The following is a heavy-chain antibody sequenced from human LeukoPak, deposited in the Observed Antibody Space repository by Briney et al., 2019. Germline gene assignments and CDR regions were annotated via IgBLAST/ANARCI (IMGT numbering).Heavy chain of an antibody. Sequence: HPGGSLRLSCAASGFTFSNYAMSWVRQAPGKGLEWVSAISGSDGSTYYTDSVKGRFTISRDNSKNTLYLQMNSLRAEDTAVYYCASRTLDFDYWGQGTLVTVSS. CDR1: GFTFSNYA. CDR3: ASRTLDFDY. V-gene: IGHV3-23*01. J-gene: IGHJ4*02. CDR2: ISGSDGST. D-gene: IGHD6-13*01.